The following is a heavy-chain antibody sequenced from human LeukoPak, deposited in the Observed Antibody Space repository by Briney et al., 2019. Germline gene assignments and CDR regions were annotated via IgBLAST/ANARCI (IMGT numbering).Heavy chain of an antibody. V-gene: IGHV3-21*01. CDR3: ARDTDYGDYGVDY. Sequence: PGGSLRLSCAASGFTFSSYSMNWVRQAPGKGLEWVSSISSSSSYIYYADSVKGRFTISRDNAKNSLYLQMNSLRAEDTAVYYCARDTDYGDYGVDYWGQGTLVTVSS. J-gene: IGHJ4*02. CDR1: GFTFSSYS. CDR2: ISSSSSYI. D-gene: IGHD4-17*01.